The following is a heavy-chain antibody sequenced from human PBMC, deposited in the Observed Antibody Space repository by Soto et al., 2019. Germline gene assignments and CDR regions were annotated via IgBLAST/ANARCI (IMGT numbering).Heavy chain of an antibody. CDR1: GGSVSSSSYS. CDR2: IYYGENS. Sequence: SETLSLTCTVSGGSVSSSSYSWGWIRQTPGKGLEWIGEIYYGENSNYNPTLTGRVSISLDTSQNQFSLRMISVTAADTAVYYCARDFGAGAHFDHWGQGNLVTVSS. CDR3: ARDFGAGAHFDH. J-gene: IGHJ4*02. V-gene: IGHV4-39*07. D-gene: IGHD3-10*01.